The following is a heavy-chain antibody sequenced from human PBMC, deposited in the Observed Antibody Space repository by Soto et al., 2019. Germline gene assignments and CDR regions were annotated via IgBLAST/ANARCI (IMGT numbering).Heavy chain of an antibody. CDR1: GGSMSSGDYS. V-gene: IGHV4-30-2*01. Sequence: PSETLSLTCTVSGGSMSSGDYSWSWIRQPPGKGLEWLAYIRQSGSVYYNPSLKSRATISVDKSKNQFSLKVNSVTAADTAVYYCATLPPRIVVSLLPIPTWGQGILVTV. CDR3: ATLPPRIVVSLLPIPT. J-gene: IGHJ5*02. D-gene: IGHD2-21*01. CDR2: IRQSGSV.